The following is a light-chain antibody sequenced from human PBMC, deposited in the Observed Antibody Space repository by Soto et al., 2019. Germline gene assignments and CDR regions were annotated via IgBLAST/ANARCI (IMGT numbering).Light chain of an antibody. CDR2: DAS. CDR3: QQRSNWPRT. J-gene: IGKJ1*01. V-gene: IGKV3-11*01. Sequence: EIVLTQSPATLSLSPGERATLSCRASQSVSSYFAWYQQKPGQAPRLLIYDASNRATGIPARFSGSGSGTDITLTISSLEPEDFAVYYCQQRSNWPRTFGQGTKVEIK. CDR1: QSVSSY.